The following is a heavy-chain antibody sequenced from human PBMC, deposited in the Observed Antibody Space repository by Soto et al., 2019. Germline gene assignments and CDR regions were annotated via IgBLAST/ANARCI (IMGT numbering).Heavy chain of an antibody. J-gene: IGHJ6*02. CDR1: GYTFTSYD. CDR2: MNPNSGNT. V-gene: IGHV1-8*01. CDR3: ARGINVVVQAAPQVFLWDV. D-gene: IGHD2-2*01. Sequence: ASVKVSCKASGYTFTSYDINWVRQATGQGLEWMGWMNPNSGNTGYAQKFQGRVTMTRNTSISTAYMELSSLRSEDTAVYYCARGINVVVQAAPQVFLWDVWGQGTTVTVSS.